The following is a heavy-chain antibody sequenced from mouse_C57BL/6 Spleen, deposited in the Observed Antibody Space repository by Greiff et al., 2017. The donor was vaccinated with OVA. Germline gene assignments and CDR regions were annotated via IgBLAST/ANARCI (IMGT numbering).Heavy chain of an antibody. CDR1: GYTFTSYW. CDR2: IDPSDSET. V-gene: IGHV1-52*01. CDR3: ARSPYYYGSTYYFDY. D-gene: IGHD1-1*01. J-gene: IGHJ2*01. Sequence: QVQLKQPGAELVRPGSSVKLSCKASGYTFTSYWMHWVKQRPIQGLEWIGNIDPSDSETHYNQKFKDKATLTVDKSSSTAYMQLSSLTSEDYAVYYCARSPYYYGSTYYFDYWGQGTTLTVSS.